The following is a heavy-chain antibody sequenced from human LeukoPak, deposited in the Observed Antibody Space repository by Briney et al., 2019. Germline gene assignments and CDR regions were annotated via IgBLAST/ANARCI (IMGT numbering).Heavy chain of an antibody. CDR1: GGTFSSYA. CDR2: IIPIFGIA. Sequence: SVKVSCKASGGTFSSYAISWVRQAPGQGLEWMGRIIPIFGIANYAQKFQGRVAITADKSTSTAYMELSSLRSEDTAVYYCASKGYCSGGSCYTDYYYYGMDVWGQGTTVTVSS. V-gene: IGHV1-69*04. D-gene: IGHD2-15*01. CDR3: ASKGYCSGGSCYTDYYYYGMDV. J-gene: IGHJ6*02.